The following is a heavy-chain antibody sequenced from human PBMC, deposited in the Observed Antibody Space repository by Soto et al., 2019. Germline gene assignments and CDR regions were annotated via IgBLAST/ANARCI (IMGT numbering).Heavy chain of an antibody. D-gene: IGHD3-22*01. Sequence: GASVKVSCKASGGTFSSYAISWVRQAPGQGLEWMGGIIPIFGTANYAQKFQGRVTITADESTSTAYMELSSLRSEDTAVYYCARQERADYYYDSSGYLDYWGQGTLVTVSS. CDR1: GGTFSSYA. CDR2: IIPIFGTA. J-gene: IGHJ4*02. V-gene: IGHV1-69*13. CDR3: ARQERADYYYDSSGYLDY.